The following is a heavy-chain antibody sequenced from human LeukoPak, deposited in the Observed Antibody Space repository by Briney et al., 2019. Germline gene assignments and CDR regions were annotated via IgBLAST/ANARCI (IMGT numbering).Heavy chain of an antibody. V-gene: IGHV4-34*01. CDR1: GGSFSGYY. J-gene: IGHJ4*02. D-gene: IGHD1-14*01. CDR2: INHSGST. Sequence: SETLFPTCAVYGGSFSGYYWSWIRQPPGKGLEWIGEINHSGSTNYNPSLKSRVTISVDTSKNQFSLKLSSVTAADTAVYYCARGNLFDYWGRGTLVTVSS. CDR3: ARGNLFDY.